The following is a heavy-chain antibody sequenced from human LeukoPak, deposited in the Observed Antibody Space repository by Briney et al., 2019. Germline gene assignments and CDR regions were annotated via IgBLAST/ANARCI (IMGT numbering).Heavy chain of an antibody. CDR2: INHSGST. D-gene: IGHD5-24*01. CDR3: ARGRWLQSHYYFDC. V-gene: IGHV4-34*01. J-gene: IGHJ4*02. Sequence: SETLSLTCAVYGGSFSGYYWSWIRQPPGKGLEWIGEINHSGSTNYNPSLKSRVTISVDTSKNQFSLKLSSVTAADTAVYYCARGRWLQSHYYFDCWGQGTLVTVSS. CDR1: GGSFSGYY.